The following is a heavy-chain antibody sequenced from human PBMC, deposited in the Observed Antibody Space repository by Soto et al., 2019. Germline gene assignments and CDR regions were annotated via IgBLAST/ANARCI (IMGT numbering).Heavy chain of an antibody. Sequence: EVQLVESGGGLVQPGGSLRLSCAASGFTFSSYSMNWVRQAPGKGLEWVSYISSSGSTIYYADSVKGRFTVSRDNAKNSLYLRMNSLRAEDTAVYYCARVKIPYSSGWEDYFDYWGQGTLVTVSS. CDR3: ARVKIPYSSGWEDYFDY. J-gene: IGHJ4*02. D-gene: IGHD6-19*01. V-gene: IGHV3-48*01. CDR1: GFTFSSYS. CDR2: ISSSGSTI.